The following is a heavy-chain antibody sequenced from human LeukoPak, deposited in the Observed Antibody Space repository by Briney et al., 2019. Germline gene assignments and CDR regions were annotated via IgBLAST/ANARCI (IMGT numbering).Heavy chain of an antibody. CDR3: ARAKGAAARFDP. J-gene: IGHJ5*02. D-gene: IGHD2-2*01. Sequence: SETLSLTCTVSGGSISSYYWSWIRQPPGKGLEWIGYIYYSGSTNYNPSLKSRVTISVDSSKNQFSLKLSSVTAADTAVYYCARAKGAAARFDPWGQGTLVTVSS. V-gene: IGHV4-59*01. CDR1: GGSISSYY. CDR2: IYYSGST.